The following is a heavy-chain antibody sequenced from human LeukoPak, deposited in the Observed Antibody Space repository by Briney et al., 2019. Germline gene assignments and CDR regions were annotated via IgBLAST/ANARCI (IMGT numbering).Heavy chain of an antibody. CDR3: ARGGSHSGGSLRTFDS. Sequence: ASVKVSCKASGYTFSSHNINWVRHVSGHGLEWMGWMRPDTGFTGYAQKFRGRVTMTRDTSTNTSYMELSSLRSDDTAVYYCARGGSHSGGSLRTFDSWGQGTLVTVPS. D-gene: IGHD2-15*01. J-gene: IGHJ4*02. CDR1: GYTFSSHN. V-gene: IGHV1-8*01. CDR2: MRPDTGFT.